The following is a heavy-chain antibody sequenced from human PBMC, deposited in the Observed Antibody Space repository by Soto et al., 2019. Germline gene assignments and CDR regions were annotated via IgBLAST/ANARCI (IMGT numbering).Heavy chain of an antibody. CDR1: GDTVSSNGAT. V-gene: IGHV6-1*01. D-gene: IGHD6-19*01. CDR3: ARHEQREADPFDY. J-gene: IGHJ4*02. CDR2: TYYRSQWYS. Sequence: SQTLSLTCAISGDTVSSNGATWNWIRQSPSRGLEWLGRTYYRSQWYSDYALSVKSRITINPDTTKNQFSLHLNSVTPEDTAVYYCARHEQREADPFDYWGQGTLVTVSS.